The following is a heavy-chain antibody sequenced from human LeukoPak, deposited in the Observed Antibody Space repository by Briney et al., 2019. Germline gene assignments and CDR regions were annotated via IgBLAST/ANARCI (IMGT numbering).Heavy chain of an antibody. CDR1: GFTFDDYA. D-gene: IGHD3-9*01. CDR3: AKGIRDLTGYYFDY. CDR2: ISWNSGSI. J-gene: IGHJ4*02. Sequence: GGSLRLSCAASGFTFDDYAMHWVRQAPGKGLEWVSGISWNSGSIGYADSVKGRFTISRDNAKNSLYLQMSSLRAEDMALYYCAKGIRDLTGYYFDYWGQGTLVTVSS. V-gene: IGHV3-9*03.